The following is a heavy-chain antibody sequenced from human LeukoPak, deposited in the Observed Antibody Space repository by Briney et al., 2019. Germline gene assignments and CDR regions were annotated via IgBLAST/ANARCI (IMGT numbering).Heavy chain of an antibody. CDR3: ARDPKAIFGVVIRAVYGMDG. V-gene: IGHV1-69*13. CDR2: IIPIFGTA. CDR1: GGTSRSYG. J-gene: IGHJ6*02. Sequence: SVNVSCKASGGTSRSYGISWVRQAPGQGLEWMGGIIPIFGTANYAQKLQGRVTITADESTSTAYMELSSLRSEDTAVYYCARDPKAIFGVVIRAVYGMDGWGQGTTVTVSS. D-gene: IGHD3-3*01.